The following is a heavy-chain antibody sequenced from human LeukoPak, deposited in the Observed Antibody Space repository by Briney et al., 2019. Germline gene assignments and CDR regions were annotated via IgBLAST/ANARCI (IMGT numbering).Heavy chain of an antibody. Sequence: ASVKVSCKASGGTFSSYAISWVRQAPGQGLEWMGGITPIFGTANYAQKFQGRVTITTGESTSTAYMELSSLRSEDTAVYYCARDVARGYCSSTSCQRDAFDIWGQGTMVTVSS. CDR2: ITPIFGTA. D-gene: IGHD2-2*01. V-gene: IGHV1-69*05. CDR1: GGTFSSYA. J-gene: IGHJ3*02. CDR3: ARDVARGYCSSTSCQRDAFDI.